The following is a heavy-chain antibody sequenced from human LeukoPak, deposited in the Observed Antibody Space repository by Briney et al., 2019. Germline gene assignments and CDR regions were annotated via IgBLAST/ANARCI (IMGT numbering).Heavy chain of an antibody. V-gene: IGHV3-23*01. CDR3: ARDHYCSSTSCYAYYYGMDV. Sequence: QAGGSLRLSCAASGFTFSSYAMSWVRQAPGKGLEWVSAISGSGGSTYYADSVKGRFTISRDNAKNSLYLQMNSLRAEDTAVYYCARDHYCSSTSCYAYYYGMDVWGQGTTVTVSS. CDR1: GFTFSSYA. D-gene: IGHD2-2*01. J-gene: IGHJ6*02. CDR2: ISGSGGST.